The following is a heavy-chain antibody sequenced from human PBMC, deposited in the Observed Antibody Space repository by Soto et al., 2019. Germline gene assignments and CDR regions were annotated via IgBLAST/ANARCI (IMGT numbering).Heavy chain of an antibody. CDR2: IIPIFGTA. Sequence: PVTVSGWASEGTCSIYDISGVRQAHGQGLEWMGGIIPIFGTANYAQKFQGRATITADKSTSTAYMELSSLRSEDTAVYYCASRYCSGGSCYYYYGMDVWGQGTKVTVSS. V-gene: IGHV1-69*06. D-gene: IGHD2-15*01. CDR1: EGTCSIYD. CDR3: ASRYCSGGSCYYYYGMDV. J-gene: IGHJ6*02.